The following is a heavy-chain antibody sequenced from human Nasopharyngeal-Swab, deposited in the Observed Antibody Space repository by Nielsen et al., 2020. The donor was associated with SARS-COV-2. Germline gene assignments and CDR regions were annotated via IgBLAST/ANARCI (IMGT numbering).Heavy chain of an antibody. V-gene: IGHV3-23*01. CDR1: GILFSNSG. CDR2: NSGSAETT. D-gene: IGHD4-23*01. Sequence: GESLKIYCPASGILFSNSGISWVRPAPGRGLELVSTNSGSAETTNYADSVKGRFTISSDNSLNPLYLQMNSLRADDTAVYYCAILYCGNWGQGTLVTVSS. J-gene: IGHJ4*02. CDR3: AILYCGN.